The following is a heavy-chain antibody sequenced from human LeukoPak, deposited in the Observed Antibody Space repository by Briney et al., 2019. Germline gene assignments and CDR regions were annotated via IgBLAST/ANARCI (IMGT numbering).Heavy chain of an antibody. V-gene: IGHV4-39*07. D-gene: IGHD5-18*01. J-gene: IGHJ5*02. CDR2: IYSSVST. CDR1: GGSISSNAYY. Sequence: SETLSLTCTVSGGSISSNAYYWAWIRQPPGKGLEWIGSIYSSVSTYYNPSLKSRVTISVDTSKNQFSLKLSSVTAADTAVYYCARDDSGFDPWGQGTLVTVSS. CDR3: ARDDSGFDP.